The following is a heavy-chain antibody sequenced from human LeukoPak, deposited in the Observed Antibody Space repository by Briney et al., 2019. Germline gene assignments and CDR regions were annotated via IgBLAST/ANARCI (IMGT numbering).Heavy chain of an antibody. CDR3: ARIITGGSYYFDY. Sequence: QSGGSLRLSCAASGFTFSSYEMNWVRQAPGKGLEWVSYISSSGSTIDYADSVKGRFTISRDNAKNSLYLQMNSLRAEDTAVYYCARIITGGSYYFDYWGQGTLVTVSS. V-gene: IGHV3-48*03. CDR2: ISSSGSTI. D-gene: IGHD1-20*01. J-gene: IGHJ4*02. CDR1: GFTFSSYE.